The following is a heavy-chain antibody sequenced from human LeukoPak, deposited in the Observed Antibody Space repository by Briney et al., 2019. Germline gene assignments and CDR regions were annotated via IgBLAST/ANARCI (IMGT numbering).Heavy chain of an antibody. CDR1: GGSISSYY. V-gene: IGHV4-59*01. D-gene: IGHD3-10*01. Sequence: SKTLSLTCTVSGGSISSYYWSWIRQPPGKGLEWIGYNYYSGSTNYNPSLKSRVTISVDTSKNQFSLKLSSVTAADTAVYYCARRGGRVLWFGEPFENYYGMDVWGQGTTVTVSS. CDR2: NYYSGST. CDR3: ARRGGRVLWFGEPFENYYGMDV. J-gene: IGHJ6*02.